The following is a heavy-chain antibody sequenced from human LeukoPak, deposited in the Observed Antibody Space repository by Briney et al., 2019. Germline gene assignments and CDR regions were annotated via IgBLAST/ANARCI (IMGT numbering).Heavy chain of an antibody. CDR3: ARVFYVVQWLSPAGDY. CDR2: ISYDGYNK. Sequence: PGTSLRLSCAASGITFSSYDMHWVRQAPGKGLEWVAIISYDGYNKYYADSVKGRFSISRDNYKTTLYLQMNSLRAEATAVYYCARVFYVVQWLSPAGDYWGQGTLVTVSA. CDR1: GITFSSYD. J-gene: IGHJ4*02. V-gene: IGHV3-30-3*01. D-gene: IGHD6-19*01.